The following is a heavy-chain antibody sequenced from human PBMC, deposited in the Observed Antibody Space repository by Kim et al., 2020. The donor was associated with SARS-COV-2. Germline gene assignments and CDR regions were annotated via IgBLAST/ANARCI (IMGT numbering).Heavy chain of an antibody. D-gene: IGHD1-26*01. CDR1: GFTFSDYY. CDR2: ISSSGSTI. J-gene: IGHJ4*02. CDR3: ARARAVGATGNVDY. Sequence: GGSLRLSCAASGFTFSDYYMSWIRQAPGKGLEWVSYISSSGSTIYYADSVKGRFTISRDNAKNSLYLQMNSLRSEDTAVYYCARARAVGATGNVDYWGQGTLVTVSS. V-gene: IGHV3-11*01.